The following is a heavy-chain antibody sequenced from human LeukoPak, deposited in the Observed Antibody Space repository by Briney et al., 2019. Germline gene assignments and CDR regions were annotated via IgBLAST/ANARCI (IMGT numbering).Heavy chain of an antibody. V-gene: IGHV3-30-3*01. J-gene: IGHJ4*02. CDR1: GFTVSSNY. Sequence: GGSLRLSCAASGFTVSSNYMSWVRQAPGKGLEWVAVISYDGSNKYYADSVKGRFTISRDNSKNTLYLQMNSLRAEDTAVYYCARDLDDYGENFDYWGQGTLVTVSS. CDR3: ARDLDDYGENFDY. D-gene: IGHD4-17*01. CDR2: ISYDGSNK.